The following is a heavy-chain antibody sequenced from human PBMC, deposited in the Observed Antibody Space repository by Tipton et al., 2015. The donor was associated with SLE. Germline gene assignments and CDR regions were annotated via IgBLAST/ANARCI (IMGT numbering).Heavy chain of an antibody. CDR2: IYYPGSI. CDR1: GASITRHH. J-gene: IGHJ4*02. CDR3: ATYEAGVGGRSY. V-gene: IGHV4-59*11. D-gene: IGHD3-16*01. Sequence: TLSLTCTVSGASITRHHWSWIRQPPGKGLEWLGYIYYPGSIEDNPSLNSRVTISADTSKNQFSLKVTSVTSADTSVYCCATYEAGVGGRSYWGQGTLVTVSS.